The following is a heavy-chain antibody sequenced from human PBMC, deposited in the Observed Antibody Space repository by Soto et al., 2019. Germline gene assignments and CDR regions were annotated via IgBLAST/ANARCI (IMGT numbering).Heavy chain of an antibody. V-gene: IGHV3-48*02. CDR2: ISSSSSTI. Sequence: GGSLRLSCAASGFTFSSYSMNWVRQAPGKGLEWVSYISSSSSTIYYADSVKGRFTISRDNAKNSLYLQMNSLRDEDTAVYYCARDQGLERGLDYYYRMDVWGQGTTVTVSS. CDR3: ARDQGLERGLDYYYRMDV. CDR1: GFTFSSYS. J-gene: IGHJ6*02. D-gene: IGHD1-1*01.